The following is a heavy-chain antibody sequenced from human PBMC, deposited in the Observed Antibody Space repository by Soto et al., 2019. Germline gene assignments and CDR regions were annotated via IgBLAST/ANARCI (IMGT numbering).Heavy chain of an antibody. V-gene: IGHV3-49*05. CDR1: GFTFGDYA. J-gene: IGHJ5*02. D-gene: IGHD6-13*01. CDR2: IRSKAYGGTT. Sequence: KPGGSLRLSCTASGFTFGDYAMSWFRQAPGKGLEWVGFIRSKAYGGTTEYAASVKGRFTISRDDSKSIAYLQMNSLKTEDTAVYYCTRKIAAAGIWWFDPWGQGTLVTVSS. CDR3: TRKIAAAGIWWFDP.